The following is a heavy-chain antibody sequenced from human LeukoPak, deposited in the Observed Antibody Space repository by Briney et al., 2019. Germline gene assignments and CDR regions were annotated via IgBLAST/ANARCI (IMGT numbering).Heavy chain of an antibody. CDR2: ISSSGSTI. Sequence: PGGSLRLSCAASGFTFSDYYMSWIRQALGKGLEWVSYISSSGSTIYYADSVKGRFTISRDNAKNSLYLQMNSLRAEDTAVYYCARDRRRTYYYDSSGYYILDVWGQGTTVTVSS. CDR3: ARDRRRTYYYDSSGYYILDV. CDR1: GFTFSDYY. D-gene: IGHD3-22*01. J-gene: IGHJ6*02. V-gene: IGHV3-11*01.